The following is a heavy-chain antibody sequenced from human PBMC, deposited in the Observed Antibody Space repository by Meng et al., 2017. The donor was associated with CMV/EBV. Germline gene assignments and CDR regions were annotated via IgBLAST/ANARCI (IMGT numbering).Heavy chain of an antibody. Sequence: LRLSCAVSGYSISSSNWWGWIRQPPGKGLEWIGYIYYRGSIYYNPSLKSRVTMSVDTSKNQFSLKLNPVTAVDTAVYYCARSNGYSSSWYYFDYWGQGTLVTVSS. CDR3: ARSNGYSSSWYYFDY. CDR2: IYYRGSI. J-gene: IGHJ4*02. D-gene: IGHD6-13*01. V-gene: IGHV4-28*02. CDR1: GYSISSSNW.